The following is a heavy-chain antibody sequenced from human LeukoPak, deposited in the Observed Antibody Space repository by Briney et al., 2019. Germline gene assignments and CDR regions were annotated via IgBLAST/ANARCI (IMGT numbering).Heavy chain of an antibody. D-gene: IGHD3-3*01. CDR3: ARPRGPSITIFGVVSGEFDP. CDR2: IYHSGST. Sequence: PSETLSLTCAVSGYSISSGYYWGWIRQPPGKGLEWIGSIYHSGSTYYNPSLKSRVTISVDTSKNQFSLKLSSVTAADTAVYYCARPRGPSITIFGVVSGEFDPWGQGTLVTVSS. J-gene: IGHJ5*02. V-gene: IGHV4-38-2*01. CDR1: GYSISSGYY.